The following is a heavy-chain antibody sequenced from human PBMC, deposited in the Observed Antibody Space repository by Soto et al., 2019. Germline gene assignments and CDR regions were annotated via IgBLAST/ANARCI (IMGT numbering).Heavy chain of an antibody. V-gene: IGHV4-31*03. CDR1: GGSISSGGYY. Sequence: SETLSLTCTVSGGSISSGGYYWSWIRQNPGKGLEWIGSIYYSGSTNYNPSLKSRLTMSVDAYKNQFSPKLHPITAADTAVYYCARDEPATEVLDIWGQGTMVTVSS. CDR3: ARDEPATEVLDI. CDR2: IYYSGST. J-gene: IGHJ3*02.